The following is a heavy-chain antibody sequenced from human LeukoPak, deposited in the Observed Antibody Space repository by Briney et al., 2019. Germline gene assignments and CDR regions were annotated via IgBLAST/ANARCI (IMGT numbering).Heavy chain of an antibody. Sequence: SETLSLTCTVSGGSISSYYWSWIRQPPGNGLEWIGYIYYSGSTNYNPSLKSRVTISVDTSKNQFSLKLSSVTAADTAVYYCARGVDKWLQLRYYFDYWGQGTLVTVSS. CDR1: GGSISSYY. CDR2: IYYSGST. CDR3: ARGVDKWLQLRYYFDY. D-gene: IGHD5-24*01. V-gene: IGHV4-59*08. J-gene: IGHJ4*02.